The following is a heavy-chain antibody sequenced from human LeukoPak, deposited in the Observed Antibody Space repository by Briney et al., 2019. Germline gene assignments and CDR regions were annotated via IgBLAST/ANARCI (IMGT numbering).Heavy chain of an antibody. D-gene: IGHD3-9*01. V-gene: IGHV3-7*01. CDR1: GFTFGIYC. CDR3: VRHASSYDILASYSYYFDY. Sequence: GGSLTLSCAASGFTFGIYCMSWVRQAPGEGLECVGYIKNDGSDHYHAASVSGRFTLSRDNTKKSLYLEMSSLRAEDTAVYCCVRHASSYDILASYSYYFDYWGQGTLATVPS. CDR2: IKNDGSDH. J-gene: IGHJ4*02.